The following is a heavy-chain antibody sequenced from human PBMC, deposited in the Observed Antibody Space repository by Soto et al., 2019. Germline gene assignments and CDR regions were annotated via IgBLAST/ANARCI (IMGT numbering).Heavy chain of an antibody. D-gene: IGHD1-1*01. CDR2: INGGGSSI. V-gene: IGHV3-23*01. Sequence: TGGSLRLSCAASGFTFSSYAMTWVRQAPGKGLEWVSSINGGGSSIYYADSVKGRFTISRDNSENTFYLQMNSLRAEDTAVYSCAKARGTNYYYGMDVWGQGTTVTVSS. J-gene: IGHJ6*02. CDR1: GFTFSSYA. CDR3: AKARGTNYYYGMDV.